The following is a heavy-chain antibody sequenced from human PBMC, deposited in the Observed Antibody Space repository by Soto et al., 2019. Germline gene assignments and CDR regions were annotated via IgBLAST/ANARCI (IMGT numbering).Heavy chain of an antibody. J-gene: IGHJ4*02. D-gene: IGHD2-2*01. CDR2: ISGSGGSP. Sequence: EVQLLESGGGLVQPGGSLRLSCVASGFTFSTYTMSWVRQAPGKGLEWVSVISGSGGSPSYADSVQGRFSISRDNPKTTLYLQMNSLRGEDTAMYYCAKARCSTTNCYVPDYWGQGTLVTVSS. V-gene: IGHV3-23*01. CDR3: AKARCSTTNCYVPDY. CDR1: GFTFSTYT.